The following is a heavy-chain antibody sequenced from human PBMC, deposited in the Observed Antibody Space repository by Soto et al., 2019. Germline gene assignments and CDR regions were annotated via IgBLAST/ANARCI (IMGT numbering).Heavy chain of an antibody. D-gene: IGHD2-2*01. CDR2: IKQDGSEK. J-gene: IGHJ5*02. V-gene: IGHV3-7*01. CDR1: GFTFSSYW. CDR3: ARGCSSTSCYRGNWFDP. Sequence: GGSLRLSCAASGFTFSSYWMSWVRQAPGKGLEWVANIKQDGSEKYYVDSVKGRFTISRDNAKNSLYLQMNSLRAEDTAVYYCARGCSSTSCYRGNWFDPWGQGTPVTVSS.